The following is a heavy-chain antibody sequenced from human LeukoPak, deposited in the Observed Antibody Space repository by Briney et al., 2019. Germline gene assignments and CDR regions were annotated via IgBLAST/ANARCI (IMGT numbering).Heavy chain of an antibody. CDR3: ARTSSGWGFDF. D-gene: IGHD6-19*01. V-gene: IGHV3-66*01. Sequence: GGSLRLSCAASGFTVSSNYMSWVRQAPGKGLEWVSVIYSGGSTYYADSVKGRFTISRDNSKNTLYLQMNSLRAEDTALYYCARTSSGWGFDFWGQGALVTVSS. CDR2: IYSGGST. CDR1: GFTVSSNY. J-gene: IGHJ4*02.